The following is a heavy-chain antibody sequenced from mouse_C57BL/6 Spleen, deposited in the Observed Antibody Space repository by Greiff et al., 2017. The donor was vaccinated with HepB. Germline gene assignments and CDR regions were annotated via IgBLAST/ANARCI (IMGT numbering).Heavy chain of an antibody. CDR1: GFTFSSYT. CDR2: ISGGGGNT. J-gene: IGHJ1*03. D-gene: IGHD1-1*01. V-gene: IGHV5-9*01. Sequence: DVKLVESGGGLVKPGGSLKLSCAASGFTFSSYTMSWVRQTPEKRLEWVATISGGGGNTYYPDSVKGRFTISRDNAKNSLYLQMSSLRSEDTALYYCARQAQYYGSSHWYFDVWGTGTTVTVSS. CDR3: ARQAQYYGSSHWYFDV.